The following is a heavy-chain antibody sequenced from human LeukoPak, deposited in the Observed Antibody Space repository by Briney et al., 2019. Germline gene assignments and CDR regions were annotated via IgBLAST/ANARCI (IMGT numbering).Heavy chain of an antibody. V-gene: IGHV3-21*01. CDR3: ARERAAYYYMDV. CDR1: GFTFSSYS. Sequence: GGSLRLSCAASGFTFSSYSMNWVRQAPGKGLEWVSSISSSSSYIYYADSVKGRFTISRDNAKNSLYLQMNSLRAEDTAVYYCARERAAYYYMDVWGKGTTVTVSS. D-gene: IGHD6-25*01. CDR2: ISSSSSYI. J-gene: IGHJ6*03.